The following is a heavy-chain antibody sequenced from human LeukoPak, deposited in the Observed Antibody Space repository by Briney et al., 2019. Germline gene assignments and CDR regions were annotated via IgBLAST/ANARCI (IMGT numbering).Heavy chain of an antibody. V-gene: IGHV1-69*05. CDR3: ARDPRYCSSTSCYRSWFDP. CDR2: IIPIFGTA. CDR1: GGTFSSYA. J-gene: IGHJ5*02. Sequence: SVKVSCKASGGTFSSYAISWVRRAPGQGLEWMGGIIPIFGTANYAQKFQGRVTITTDESTSTAYMELSSLRSEDTAVYYCARDPRYCSSTSCYRSWFDPWGQGTLVTVSS. D-gene: IGHD2-2*01.